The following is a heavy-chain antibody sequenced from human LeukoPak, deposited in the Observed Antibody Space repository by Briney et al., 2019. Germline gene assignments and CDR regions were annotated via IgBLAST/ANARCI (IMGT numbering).Heavy chain of an antibody. CDR2: ISGSGGKT. CDR3: ARADRHIVVVTAIDYAFDI. Sequence: PGGSLRLSCAASGFTFSSYAMSWVRQAPGKGLEWGSGISGSGGKTYYADSVKGRFTISRDNAKSSLYLQMNSLRAEDTAVYYCARADRHIVVVTAIDYAFDIWGQGTMVTVSS. J-gene: IGHJ3*02. V-gene: IGHV3-23*01. CDR1: GFTFSSYA. D-gene: IGHD2-21*02.